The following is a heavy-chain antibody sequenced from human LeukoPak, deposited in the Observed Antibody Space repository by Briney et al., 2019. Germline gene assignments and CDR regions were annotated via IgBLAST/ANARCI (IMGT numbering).Heavy chain of an antibody. CDR3: AKDEEILTEPDYFRD. Sequence: GRSLRLSCETSGFILSDYGMHWVREAPGKGLEWLSGIAHDGSRQHYADSVKGRFFISRDNSKNTLNLQMDSVQAEDTAVYYCAKDEEILTEPDYFRDWGQGTLVTVSS. CDR1: GFILSDYG. CDR2: IAHDGSRQ. D-gene: IGHD3-9*01. J-gene: IGHJ1*01. V-gene: IGHV3-30*18.